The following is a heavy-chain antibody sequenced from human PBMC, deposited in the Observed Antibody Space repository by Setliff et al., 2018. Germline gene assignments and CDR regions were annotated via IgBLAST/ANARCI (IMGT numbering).Heavy chain of an antibody. Sequence: ASVKVSCKASGFTFRNYAISWVRQAPGQGLEWMGWISAYNGDTTYTQNLQGRVTLTTDTSTTTAYMELRSLRSDDTAIYFCSRLVRFCTRIVCQRLSGDDFWGQGTLVTVS. J-gene: IGHJ4*02. CDR2: ISAYNGDT. CDR1: GFTFRNYA. V-gene: IGHV1-18*01. D-gene: IGHD2-15*01. CDR3: SRLVRFCTRIVCQRLSGDDF.